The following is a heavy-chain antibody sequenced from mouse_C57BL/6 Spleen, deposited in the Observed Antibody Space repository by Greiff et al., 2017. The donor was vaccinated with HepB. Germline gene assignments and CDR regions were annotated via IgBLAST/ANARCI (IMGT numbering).Heavy chain of an antibody. CDR3: ARRYYGNYGAMDY. D-gene: IGHD2-1*01. CDR1: GYTFTDHT. J-gene: IGHJ4*01. V-gene: IGHV1-78*01. Sequence: LVESDAELVKPGASVKISCKVSGYTFTDHTIHWMKQRPEQGLEWIGYIYPRDGSTKYNEKFKGKATLTADKSSSTAYMQLNSLTSEDSAVYFCARRYYGNYGAMDYWGQGTSVTVSS. CDR2: IYPRDGST.